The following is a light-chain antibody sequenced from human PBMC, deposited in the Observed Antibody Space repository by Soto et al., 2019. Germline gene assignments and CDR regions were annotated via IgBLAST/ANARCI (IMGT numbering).Light chain of an antibody. CDR1: QGIRND. Sequence: AIQMTQSPSSLSAAVGDRVTITCRASQGIRNDLGWYQQKPGKAPKLLIYAASSLQSGVPSRFSGSGSGTDFTLTLSSLQTEDFATYYSLQDYNYPWTLGQGTKVEIK. CDR2: AAS. V-gene: IGKV1-6*01. CDR3: LQDYNYPWT. J-gene: IGKJ1*01.